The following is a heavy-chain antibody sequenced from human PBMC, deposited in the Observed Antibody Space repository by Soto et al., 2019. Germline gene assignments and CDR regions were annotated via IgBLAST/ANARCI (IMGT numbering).Heavy chain of an antibody. CDR3: ARDADLEYVYNWFDP. CDR1: DVSFSGYY. V-gene: IGHV4-34*01. D-gene: IGHD1-1*01. J-gene: IGHJ5*02. CDR2: INHSGST. Sequence: PSETLSHTCAGYDVSFSGYYWILLRTPPGKGLEWIGEINHSGSTNYNPSLKSRVTISVDTSKNQFSLKLSSVTAADTAVYYCARDADLEYVYNWFDPWGQGTLVKVSS.